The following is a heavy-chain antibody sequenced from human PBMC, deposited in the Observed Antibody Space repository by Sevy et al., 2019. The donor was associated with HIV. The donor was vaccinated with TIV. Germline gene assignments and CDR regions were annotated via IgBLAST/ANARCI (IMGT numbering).Heavy chain of an antibody. D-gene: IGHD6-19*01. CDR1: GFSVSTHA. Sequence: GGSLRLSCAASGFSVSTHAMHWVRQAPGKGLEWVALISYDGSSKYYADSVKGRLTISRDNSKNTLYLQMSSLRPDDTAVYYSTRDAGYSACWYSLDYWGQGTRVTVSS. CDR3: TRDAGYSACWYSLDY. CDR2: ISYDGSSK. V-gene: IGHV3-30-3*01. J-gene: IGHJ4*02.